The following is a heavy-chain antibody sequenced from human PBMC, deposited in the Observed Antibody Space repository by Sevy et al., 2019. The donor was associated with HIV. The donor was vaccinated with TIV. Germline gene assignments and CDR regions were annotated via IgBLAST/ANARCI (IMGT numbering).Heavy chain of an antibody. CDR2: ISSSGNSI. CDR1: GFTFSDYY. Sequence: GGSLRLSCAASGFTFSDYYMSWVRQAPGKGLEWVSYISSSGNSIYYADSVKGRFTVSRDNAKNSLYLQMNSLRGVDTAVYYCARAGGDWDIDYWGQGTLVTVSS. J-gene: IGHJ4*02. V-gene: IGHV3-11*01. CDR3: ARAGGDWDIDY. D-gene: IGHD2-21*02.